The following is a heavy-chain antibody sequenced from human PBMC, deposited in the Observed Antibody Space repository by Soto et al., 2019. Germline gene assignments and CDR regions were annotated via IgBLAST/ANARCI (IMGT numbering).Heavy chain of an antibody. CDR2: ISSSGSTI. CDR3: ATAVGAPPVDDAFDI. CDR1: GFTFSDYY. V-gene: IGHV3-11*01. D-gene: IGHD6-19*01. Sequence: TGGSLRLSCAASGFTFSDYYMSWIRQAPGKGLEWVSYISSSGSTIYYADSVKGRFTISRDNAKNSLYLQMNSLRAEDTAVYYCATAVGAPPVDDAFDIWGQGTMVTVSS. J-gene: IGHJ3*02.